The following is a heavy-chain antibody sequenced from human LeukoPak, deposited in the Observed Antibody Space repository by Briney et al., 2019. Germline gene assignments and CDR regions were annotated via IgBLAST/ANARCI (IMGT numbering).Heavy chain of an antibody. D-gene: IGHD2-21*02. V-gene: IGHV4-59*01. CDR2: IYYSGST. CDR3: ARDGALPGGGDYLFDY. Sequence: SETLSLTCTVSGGSISSYYWSWIRQPPGKRLEWIGYIYYSGSTNYNPSLKSRVTISVDTSKNQFSLKLSSVTAADTAVYFCARDGALPGGGDYLFDYWGQGTLVTVSS. J-gene: IGHJ4*02. CDR1: GGSISSYY.